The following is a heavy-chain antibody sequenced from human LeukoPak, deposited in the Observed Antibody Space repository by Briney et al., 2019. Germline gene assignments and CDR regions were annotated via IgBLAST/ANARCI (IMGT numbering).Heavy chain of an antibody. CDR1: GGSISSSNW. CDR2: IYHSGST. D-gene: IGHD2-15*01. Sequence: SETLSLTCAVFGGSISSSNWWSWVRQPPGKGLEWIGEIYHSGSTNYNPSLKSRVTISVDKSKNQFSLKLSSVTAADTAVYYCARLNIVVVVAATRWFDPWGQGTLVTVSS. CDR3: ARLNIVVVVAATRWFDP. V-gene: IGHV4-4*02. J-gene: IGHJ5*02.